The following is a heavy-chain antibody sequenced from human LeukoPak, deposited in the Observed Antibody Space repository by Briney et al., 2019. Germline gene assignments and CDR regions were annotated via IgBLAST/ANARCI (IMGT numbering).Heavy chain of an antibody. CDR2: TYYRSKWYY. V-gene: IGHV6-1*01. J-gene: IGHJ3*02. CDR1: GDSVSSNSAA. Sequence: SQTLSLTCAISGDSVSSNSAAWNWIRQSPSRGLEWLGRTYYRSKWYYDYATSVKGRITIYPDTSKNHFSLKLRSVTAADTALYFCARGLVLATDDAFDIWGQGTLVTVSS. D-gene: IGHD5-12*01. CDR3: ARGLVLATDDAFDI.